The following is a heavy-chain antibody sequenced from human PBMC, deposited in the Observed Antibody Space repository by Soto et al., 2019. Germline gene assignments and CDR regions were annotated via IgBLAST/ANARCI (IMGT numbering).Heavy chain of an antibody. J-gene: IGHJ6*02. D-gene: IGHD3-10*01. V-gene: IGHV4-34*01. Sequence: PSDTLSLTCAVYGGSFSGYYWSWIRQPPGKGLEWIGEINHSGSTNYNPSLKSRVTVSVDTSKNQFSLKLSSVTAADTAVYYCARGPYYYGSGSYQNYYYGMDVWGQGTTVTVSS. CDR3: ARGPYYYGSGSYQNYYYGMDV. CDR2: INHSGST. CDR1: GGSFSGYY.